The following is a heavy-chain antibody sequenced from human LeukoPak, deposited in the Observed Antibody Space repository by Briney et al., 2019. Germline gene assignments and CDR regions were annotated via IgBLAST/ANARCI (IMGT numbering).Heavy chain of an antibody. J-gene: IGHJ4*02. D-gene: IGHD1-26*01. CDR2: ISASGDIT. CDR3: ATRGSYRAFDY. Sequence: PGVSLRLSCAASGFTFSNSAMSWVPQAPGKGLEWVSVISASGDITYYADSVKGRFTISRDNSKSTLYLQLNSLRAEDTAVFYCATRGSYRAFDYWGQGTLVTVSS. V-gene: IGHV3-23*01. CDR1: GFTFSNSA.